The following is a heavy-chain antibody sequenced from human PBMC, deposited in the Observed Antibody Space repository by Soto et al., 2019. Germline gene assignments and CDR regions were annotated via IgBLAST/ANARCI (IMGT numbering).Heavy chain of an antibody. V-gene: IGHV4-59*01. J-gene: IGHJ6*03. CDR2: IYNSGNT. CDR3: ARASGTYYNLGGYYYYYYMDV. CDR1: GDSISTYY. D-gene: IGHD3-10*01. Sequence: HVQLQESGPGLVKPSETLSLTCTVSGDSISTYYWSWIRQPPGKGLEWIAYIYNSGNTNYNPSLKSRVTISVDTSKNQFSLKPSSVTAADTAVYYRARASGTYYNLGGYYYYYYMDVWGKGTTVTVSS.